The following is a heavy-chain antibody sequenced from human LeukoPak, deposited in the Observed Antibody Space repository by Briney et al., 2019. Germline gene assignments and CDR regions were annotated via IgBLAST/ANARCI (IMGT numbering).Heavy chain of an antibody. CDR1: GGAISSGGSY. Sequence: SETLSLTCTVSGGAISSGGSYWSWIRQHPGKGLEWIGYIYYSGSTFYSPSLKSRVSMSVDTSKNQFSLKLTSVTAADTALYFCARTYTSSPYHFDYWGQRTLVTVSS. J-gene: IGHJ4*02. CDR3: ARTYTSSPYHFDY. D-gene: IGHD6-6*01. CDR2: IYYSGST. V-gene: IGHV4-31*03.